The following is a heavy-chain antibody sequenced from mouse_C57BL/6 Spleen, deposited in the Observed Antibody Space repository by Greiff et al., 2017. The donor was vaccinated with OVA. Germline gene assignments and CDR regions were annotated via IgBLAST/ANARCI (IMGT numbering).Heavy chain of an antibody. CDR2: INPSSGYT. Sequence: QVQLQHSGAELARPGASVKMSCKASGYTFTSYTMHWVKQRPGQGLEWIGYINPSSGYTKYNQKFKDKATLTADKSSSTAYMQLSSLTSEDSAVYYCARHLYGSRGDYFDYWGQGTTLTVSS. D-gene: IGHD1-1*01. J-gene: IGHJ2*01. V-gene: IGHV1-4*01. CDR1: GYTFTSYT. CDR3: ARHLYGSRGDYFDY.